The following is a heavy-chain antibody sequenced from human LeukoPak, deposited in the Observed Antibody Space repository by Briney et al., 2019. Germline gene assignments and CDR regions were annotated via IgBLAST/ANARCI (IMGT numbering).Heavy chain of an antibody. Sequence: SETLSLTCTVSGGSISSYYWSWIRQPPGKGLEWIAYIYYSGSTTYNPSLKSRVTISVDTSKNQFSLKLSSVTAADTAVYYCARRYSSSWYFDYWGQGTLVTVSS. J-gene: IGHJ4*02. V-gene: IGHV4-59*08. CDR3: ARRYSSSWYFDY. D-gene: IGHD6-13*01. CDR2: IYYSGST. CDR1: GGSISSYY.